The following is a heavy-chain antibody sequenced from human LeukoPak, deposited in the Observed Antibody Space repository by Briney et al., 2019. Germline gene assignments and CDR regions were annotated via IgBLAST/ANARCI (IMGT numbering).Heavy chain of an antibody. J-gene: IGHJ4*02. D-gene: IGHD3-10*01. V-gene: IGHV3-43*02. CDR2: INGNGGST. CDR1: GFNFDEYP. Sequence: PGGSLRLSCAAPGFNFDEYPMHWVRQAPGKGLEWVAAINGNGGSTDYADSVKGRCTISRDNNKNSLFLQMNSLRTEDTALYYCAKFYGSGTYYNNYFDYWGQGTLVTVSS. CDR3: AKFYGSGTYYNNYFDY.